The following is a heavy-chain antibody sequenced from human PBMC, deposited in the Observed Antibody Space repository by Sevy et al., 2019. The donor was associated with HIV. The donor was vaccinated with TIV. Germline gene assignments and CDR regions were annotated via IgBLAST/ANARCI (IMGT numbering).Heavy chain of an antibody. CDR1: GFSISNNY. Sequence: GGSLRLSCAASGFSISNNYTAWVRQAPGKGLEWVSVMYSGGSPYYADSVKGRFAISRGMSKNTVYLQMNSLRAEDTTVFYCARGYCGDGSCTAFDPWGQGTLVTVSS. V-gene: IGHV3-53*01. J-gene: IGHJ5*02. D-gene: IGHD2-15*01. CDR2: MYSGGSP. CDR3: ARGYCGDGSCTAFDP.